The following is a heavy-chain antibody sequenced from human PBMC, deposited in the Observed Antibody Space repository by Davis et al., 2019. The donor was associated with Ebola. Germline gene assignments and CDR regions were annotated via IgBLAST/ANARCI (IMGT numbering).Heavy chain of an antibody. Sequence: GESLKISCAASGFTFSNVWMNWVRQAPGKGLEWVGHIKSKTDGGTTDYAAPVKGRFTISRDDSKNTLYLQMNSLKTGDTAVYYCTTQSAGATVTPGGDFDFWGQGTLVTVSS. V-gene: IGHV3-15*01. D-gene: IGHD4-17*01. CDR3: TTQSAGATVTPGGDFDF. CDR1: GFTFSNVW. J-gene: IGHJ4*02. CDR2: IKSKTDGGTT.